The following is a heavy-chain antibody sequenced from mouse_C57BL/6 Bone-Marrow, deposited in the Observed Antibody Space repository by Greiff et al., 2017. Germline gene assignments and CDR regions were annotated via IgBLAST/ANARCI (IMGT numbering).Heavy chain of an antibody. Sequence: QVQLQQPGAELVKPGASVTLSCKASGYTFTSYWMQWVKQRPGQGLEWIGEIVPSDSYTNYTQQFTGKATWTVDTSSSTASMLLSRLTSATSAVLYCAREGLGPGFAYWGQGTLVTVSA. J-gene: IGHJ3*01. D-gene: IGHD3-1*01. CDR2: IVPSDSYT. CDR3: AREGLGPGFAY. V-gene: IGHV1-50*01. CDR1: GYTFTSYW.